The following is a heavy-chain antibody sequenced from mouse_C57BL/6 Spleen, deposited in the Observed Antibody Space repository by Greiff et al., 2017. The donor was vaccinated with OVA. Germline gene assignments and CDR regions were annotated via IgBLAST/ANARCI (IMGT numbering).Heavy chain of an antibody. CDR2: IDPANGNT. J-gene: IGHJ4*01. CDR3: ARIWIYYGYDDAMDY. D-gene: IGHD2-2*01. CDR1: GFNIKNTY. Sequence: EVQGVESVAELVRPGASVKLSCTASGFNIKNTYMHWVKQRPEQGLEWIGRIDPANGNTKYAPKFQGKATITADTSSNTAYLQLSSLTSEDTAIYYCARIWIYYGYDDAMDYWGQGTSVTVSS. V-gene: IGHV14-3*01.